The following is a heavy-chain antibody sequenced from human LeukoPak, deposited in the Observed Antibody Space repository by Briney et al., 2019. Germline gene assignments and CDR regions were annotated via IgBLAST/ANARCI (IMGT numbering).Heavy chain of an antibody. CDR3: AKDARRSDGWYFFDH. D-gene: IGHD6-19*01. CDR1: GCAFSYQA. V-gene: IGHV3-23*01. CDR2: ISDSGDTT. Sequence: GGSLRLSCASSGCAFSYQAMGWVRQAPGKGLEWVSVISDSGDTTYYADSVKARFTISRDNSKDTLYLQMNSLRAEDTAIYYYAKDARRSDGWYFFDHWGQGALVTVSS. J-gene: IGHJ4*02.